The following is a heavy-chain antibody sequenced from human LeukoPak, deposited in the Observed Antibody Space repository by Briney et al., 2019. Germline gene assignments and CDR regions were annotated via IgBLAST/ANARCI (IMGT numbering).Heavy chain of an antibody. Sequence: GGSLRLSCAASGFTVSYNFVNWVRQAPGKGLEWVSIIYSGGGTDYADSVKGRFTISRDNSKNTVYLQMNSLRAEDTAVYHCARKSLGIAAAGTFFGSWGQGTLVTVSS. CDR2: IYSGGGT. D-gene: IGHD6-13*01. V-gene: IGHV3-53*01. CDR1: GFTVSYNF. CDR3: ARKSLGIAAAGTFFGS. J-gene: IGHJ5*02.